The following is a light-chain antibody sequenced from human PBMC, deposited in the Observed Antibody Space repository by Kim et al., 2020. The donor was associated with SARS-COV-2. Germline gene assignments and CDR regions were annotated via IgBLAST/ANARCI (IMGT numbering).Light chain of an antibody. CDR1: KLGDKY. CDR3: QAWDSSTVVV. V-gene: IGLV3-1*01. J-gene: IGLJ2*01. CDR2: RDY. Sequence: VAPEQTPSIPGCGDKLGDKYASGYKQNPGQSPVLVIDRDYKRPSGIPERFSGSNSGSTATLTITGTQALDEADYYCQAWDSSTVVVFGGGTQLTVL.